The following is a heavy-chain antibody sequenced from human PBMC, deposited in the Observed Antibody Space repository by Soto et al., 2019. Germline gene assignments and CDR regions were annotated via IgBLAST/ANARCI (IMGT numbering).Heavy chain of an antibody. J-gene: IGHJ5*02. D-gene: IGHD6-19*01. Sequence: SETLSLTCAVYGGSFSGYYWSWIRQPPGKGLEWIGEINHSGSTNYNPSLKSRVTISVDTSKNQFSLKLSSVTAADTAVYYCAGDRGYSSGWYWFDPWGQGTLVTVS. CDR3: AGDRGYSSGWYWFDP. V-gene: IGHV4-34*01. CDR1: GGSFSGYY. CDR2: INHSGST.